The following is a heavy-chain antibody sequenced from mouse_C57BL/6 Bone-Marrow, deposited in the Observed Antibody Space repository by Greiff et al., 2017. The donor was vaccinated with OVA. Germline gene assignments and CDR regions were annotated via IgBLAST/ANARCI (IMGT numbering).Heavy chain of an antibody. CDR1: GFTFTDYY. J-gene: IGHJ2*01. Sequence: EVKLVESGGGLVQPGGSLSLSCAASGFTFTDYYMSWVRQPPGQALEWLGFIRNKANGYTTEYSASVQGRFTISRDNSQSILYLQMNALRAEDSATYDCARYPFITTVVATPYLDYWGQGTTLTVSS. V-gene: IGHV7-3*01. CDR2: IRNKANGYTT. CDR3: ARYPFITTVVATPYLDY. D-gene: IGHD1-1*01.